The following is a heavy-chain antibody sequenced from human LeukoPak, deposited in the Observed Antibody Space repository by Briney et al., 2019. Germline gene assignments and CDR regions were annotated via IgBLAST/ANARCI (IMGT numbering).Heavy chain of an antibody. CDR2: IRYDGSNK. CDR3: AREGMWLGYYYYYYMDV. V-gene: IGHV3-30*02. J-gene: IGHJ6*03. D-gene: IGHD6-19*01. Sequence: GGSLRLSCEATGVTFNNYGMHWVRQAPGKGLEWLAFIRYDGSNKYYADSVKGRFTISRDNSKNTLYLQMNSLRAEDTAVYYCAREGMWLGYYYYYYMDVWGKGTTVTVSS. CDR1: GVTFNNYG.